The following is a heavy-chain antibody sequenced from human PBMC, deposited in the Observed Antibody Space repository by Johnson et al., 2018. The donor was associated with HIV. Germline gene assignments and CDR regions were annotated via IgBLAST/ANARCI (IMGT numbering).Heavy chain of an antibody. CDR2: IYSGGST. Sequence: VQLVESGGGLVQPGGSLRLSCAASGFTVSRNYMNWVRQAPGKGLEWVSVIYSGGSTYYADSVKGRFTISRDSSKNTPYLQMNSLRAEDTAMYYCARDLYYYYTSGYYLNGPDAFDIWGQGTMVTVSS. D-gene: IGHD3-22*01. J-gene: IGHJ3*02. CDR3: ARDLYYYYTSGYYLNGPDAFDI. CDR1: GFTVSRNY. V-gene: IGHV3-66*02.